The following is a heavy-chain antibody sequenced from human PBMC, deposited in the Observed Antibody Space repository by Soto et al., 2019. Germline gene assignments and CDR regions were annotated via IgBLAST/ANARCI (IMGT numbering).Heavy chain of an antibody. CDR3: ARSPPDANWFDP. CDR2: INSDGSST. J-gene: IGHJ5*02. V-gene: IGHV3-74*01. Sequence: HPGGSLRLSCAASGFTFSSYWMHWVRQAPGKGLVWVSRINSDGSSTSYADSVKGRSTISRDNAKNTLYLQMNSLRAEDTAVYYCARSPPDANWFDPWGQGTLVTVSS. CDR1: GFTFSSYW.